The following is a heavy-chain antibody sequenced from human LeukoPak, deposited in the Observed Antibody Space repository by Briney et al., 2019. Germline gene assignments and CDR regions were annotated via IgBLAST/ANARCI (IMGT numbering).Heavy chain of an antibody. CDR3: ARERGGYYYGMDV. D-gene: IGHD3-10*01. J-gene: IGHJ6*02. V-gene: IGHV3-30-3*01. CDR2: ISYDGSNK. Sequence: GGSLRLSCAASGFTFSSYAMHWVRQAPGKGLEWVAVISYDGSNKYYADSVKGRFTISRDNSKNTLYLQMNSLRAEDTAVYYCARERGGYYYGMDVWGQGTTVTVSS. CDR1: GFTFSSYA.